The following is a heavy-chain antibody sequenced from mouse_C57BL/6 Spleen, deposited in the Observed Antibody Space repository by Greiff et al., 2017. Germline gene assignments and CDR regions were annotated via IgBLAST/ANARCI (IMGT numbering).Heavy chain of an antibody. J-gene: IGHJ3*01. CDR1: GYAFTNYL. Sequence: QVQLKESGAELVRPGTSVKVSCKASGYAFTNYLIEWVKQRPGQGLEWIGVINPGSGGTNYNEKFKGKATLTADKSSSTAYMQLSSLTSEDSAVYCCAISWFAYWGQGTLVTVSA. V-gene: IGHV1-54*01. CDR2: INPGSGGT. CDR3: AISWFAY.